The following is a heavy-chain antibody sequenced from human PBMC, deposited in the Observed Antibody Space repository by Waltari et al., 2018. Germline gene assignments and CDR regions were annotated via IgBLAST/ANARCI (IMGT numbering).Heavy chain of an antibody. CDR2: INSDGSGT. D-gene: IGHD3-22*01. CDR3: AREPSPDSSGYFYYYMDV. V-gene: IGHV3-74*01. Sequence: EVQLVESGGGLVQPGGSLSLSCAASGFTFSSYWMHWVRQAPGKGLVWVSRINSDGSGTIYADSVKGRFTISRDNAKNTLYLQLNSLRVEDTAVYYCAREPSPDSSGYFYYYMDVWGKGTTVTVSS. J-gene: IGHJ6*03. CDR1: GFTFSSYW.